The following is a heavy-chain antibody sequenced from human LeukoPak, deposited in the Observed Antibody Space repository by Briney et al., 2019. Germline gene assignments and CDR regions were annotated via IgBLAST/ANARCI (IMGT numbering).Heavy chain of an antibody. D-gene: IGHD6-19*01. J-gene: IGHJ6*02. V-gene: IGHV4-61*08. Sequence: PSETLSLTCTVSGGSISSGGYYWSWIRQHPGKGLEWIGYIYYSGSTNYNPSLKSRVTISVDTSKNQFSLKLSSVTAADTAVYYCARLRYHRRLVAVAGTYYYGMDVWGQGTTVTVSS. CDR3: ARLRYHRRLVAVAGTYYYGMDV. CDR2: IYYSGST. CDR1: GGSISSGGYY.